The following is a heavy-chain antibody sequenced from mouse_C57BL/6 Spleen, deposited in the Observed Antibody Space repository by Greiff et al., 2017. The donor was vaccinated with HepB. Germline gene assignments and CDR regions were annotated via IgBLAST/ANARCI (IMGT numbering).Heavy chain of an antibody. Sequence: VQLQQPGAELVRPGSSVKLSCKASSYTFTSYWMHWVKQRPIQGLEWIGNIDPSDSETHYNQKFKDKATLTVDKSSSTAYMQLSSLTSEDSAVYYCARCRRRGDYYAMDYWGQGTSVTVSS. D-gene: IGHD1-2*01. J-gene: IGHJ4*01. V-gene: IGHV1-52*01. CDR1: SYTFTSYW. CDR3: ARCRRRGDYYAMDY. CDR2: IDPSDSET.